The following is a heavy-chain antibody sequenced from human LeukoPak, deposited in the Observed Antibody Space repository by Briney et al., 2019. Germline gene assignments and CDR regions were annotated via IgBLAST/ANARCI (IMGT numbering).Heavy chain of an antibody. D-gene: IGHD5-12*01. Sequence: SETLSLTCAVYGGSFSGYYWSWIRQPPGKGLEWIGEINHSGSTNYNPSLKSQVTISVDTSKNQFSLKLSSVTAADTAVYYCASLYSGDDYDYWGQGTLVTVSS. CDR2: INHSGST. CDR1: GGSFSGYY. J-gene: IGHJ4*02. CDR3: ASLYSGDDYDY. V-gene: IGHV4-34*01.